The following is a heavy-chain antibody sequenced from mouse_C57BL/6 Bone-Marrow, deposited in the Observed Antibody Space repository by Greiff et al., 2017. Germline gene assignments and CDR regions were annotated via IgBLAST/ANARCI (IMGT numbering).Heavy chain of an antibody. J-gene: IGHJ2*01. Sequence: QVQLKESGAELVRPGASVTLSCKASGYTFTDYEMHWVKQTPVHGLEWIGAIDPETGGTAYNQKFKGKAILTADKSSSTAYMELRSLTSEDSAVYYCTRDYDYDGGYFDYWGQGTTLTVSS. V-gene: IGHV1-15*01. CDR3: TRDYDYDGGYFDY. CDR2: IDPETGGT. D-gene: IGHD2-4*01. CDR1: GYTFTDYE.